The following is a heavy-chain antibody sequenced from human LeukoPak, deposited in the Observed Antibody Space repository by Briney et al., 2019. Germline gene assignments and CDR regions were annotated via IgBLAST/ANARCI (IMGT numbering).Heavy chain of an antibody. CDR3: ARGGGRSYSDAFDI. Sequence: GGSLRLSCAASGFTFSSSNMHWVRQAPGKGLEWVSFISGTSSATVYADSVKGRFTISRDIGRKSLYLQMNSLSDEDTAVYYCARGGGRSYSDAFDIWGQGIVVTVSS. CDR1: GFTFSSSN. CDR2: ISGTSSAT. D-gene: IGHD1-26*01. J-gene: IGHJ3*02. V-gene: IGHV3-48*02.